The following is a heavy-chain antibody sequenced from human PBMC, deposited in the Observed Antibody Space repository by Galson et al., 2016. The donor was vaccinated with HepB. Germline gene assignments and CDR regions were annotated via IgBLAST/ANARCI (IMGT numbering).Heavy chain of an antibody. CDR2: ISGRGTRA. CDR3: AKARHLPLIGCSGSSCYPAEDY. Sequence: SLRLSCAASGFTFSSYDMSWVRQAPGKGLEWVSAISGRGTRAYYRDSVKGRFTISRDNSKNTLYLQMNSLSPEDTAVYYCAKARHLPLIGCSGSSCYPAEDYWGQGTLVTVSS. J-gene: IGHJ4*02. D-gene: IGHD2-15*01. V-gene: IGHV3-23*01. CDR1: GFTFSSYD.